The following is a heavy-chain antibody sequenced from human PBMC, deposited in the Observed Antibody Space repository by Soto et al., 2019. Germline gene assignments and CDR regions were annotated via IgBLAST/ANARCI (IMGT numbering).Heavy chain of an antibody. V-gene: IGHV1-18*01. CDR3: AREGPAPYYYYGMDV. J-gene: IGHJ6*02. CDR1: GYSFTTYG. Sequence: QVQLVQSRGEVKKPGASVKVSCKTSGYSFTTYGISWVRQAPGQGLEWMGWISGYNGNTNYAQKLQGRVTMTTDTSTSTAYMELRSLISDDTAGYYCAREGPAPYYYYGMDVWGQGSTVTVSS. CDR2: ISGYNGNT.